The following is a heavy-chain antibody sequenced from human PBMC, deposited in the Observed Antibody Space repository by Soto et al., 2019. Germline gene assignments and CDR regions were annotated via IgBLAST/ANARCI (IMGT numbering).Heavy chain of an antibody. CDR2: MNMDGSRT. V-gene: IGHV3-74*01. D-gene: IGHD2-2*01. CDR1: GFTFSIYW. CDR3: VRGDSDRYAGHGYLGRH. J-gene: IGHJ4*02. Sequence: EVQLVESGGGLVQPGGSLRLSCAASGFTFSIYWMHWVRQAPGKGLVWVSRMNMDGSRTSYADFAKGRFTISRDDAKSTVYLQMSNLRAEDTAVYYCVRGDSDRYAGHGYLGRHWGQGTLVTVSS.